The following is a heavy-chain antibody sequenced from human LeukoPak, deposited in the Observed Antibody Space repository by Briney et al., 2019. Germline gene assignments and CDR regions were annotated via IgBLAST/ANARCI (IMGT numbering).Heavy chain of an antibody. V-gene: IGHV4-4*02. J-gene: IGHJ4*02. CDR1: GGSISSTNW. CDR3: AREGGPYRPLDY. CDR2: VHLSGRT. Sequence: SGTLSLTCGVSGGSISSTNWWTWVRQPPGEGLERIGEVHLSGRTNYNPSLESRVTMSVDMSENHISLKLTSVTAADTAVYYYAREGGPYRPLDYSGQGTLVTVSS.